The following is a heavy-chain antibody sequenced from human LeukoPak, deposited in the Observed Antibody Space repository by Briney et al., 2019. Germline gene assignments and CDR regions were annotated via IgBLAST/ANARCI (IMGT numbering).Heavy chain of an antibody. D-gene: IGHD3-22*01. CDR3: ARRRYYDSSGYQNWFDP. CDR1: GGSISSYY. Sequence: SETLSLTCTVSGGSISSYYWSWLRQPPGKGLEWIGYIYYSGSTNYNPSLKSRVTISVDTSKNQFSLQLNSVTPEDTAVYYCARRRYYDSSGYQNWFDPWGQGTLVTVSS. CDR2: IYYSGST. V-gene: IGHV4-59*12. J-gene: IGHJ5*02.